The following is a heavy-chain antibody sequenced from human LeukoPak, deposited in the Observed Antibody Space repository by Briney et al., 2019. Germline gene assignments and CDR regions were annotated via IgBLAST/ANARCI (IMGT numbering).Heavy chain of an antibody. V-gene: IGHV4-31*03. J-gene: IGHJ5*02. D-gene: IGHD2-15*01. Sequence: SETLSLTCTVSGGSIGSGGYYWSWIRQHPGKGLEWIGYIYYSGSTYYNPSLKSRVTISVDTSKNQFSLKLSSVTAAGTAVYYCARGDTSGPLPYNWFDPWGQGTLVTVSS. CDR2: IYYSGST. CDR1: GGSIGSGGYY. CDR3: ARGDTSGPLPYNWFDP.